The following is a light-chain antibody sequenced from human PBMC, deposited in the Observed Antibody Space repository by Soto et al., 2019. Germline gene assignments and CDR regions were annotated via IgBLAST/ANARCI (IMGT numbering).Light chain of an antibody. CDR3: QTWGTGPHV. CDR2: LNSDGSH. V-gene: IGLV4-69*01. Sequence: QLVLTQSPSVSASLGASVKVTCTLSSGHRNYAIAWHQVQPEKGPRYLMKLNSDGSHSKGDGIPDRFSGSSSGAERYLTISSLQSEDEADYYCQTWGTGPHVFGGGTKLTVL. J-gene: IGLJ3*02. CDR1: SGHRNYA.